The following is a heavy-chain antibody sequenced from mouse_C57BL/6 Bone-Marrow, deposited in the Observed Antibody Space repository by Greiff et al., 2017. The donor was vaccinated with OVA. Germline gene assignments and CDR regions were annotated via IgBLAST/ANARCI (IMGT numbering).Heavy chain of an antibody. CDR2: ISSGGSYT. CDR1: GFTFSSYG. CDR3: ASPSDPYAIDY. J-gene: IGHJ4*01. V-gene: IGHV5-6*01. Sequence: EVMLVESGGDLVKPGGSLKLSCAASGFTFSSYGMSWVRQTPDKRLEWVATISSGGSYTYYPDRVKGRFTISSDNAKNTLSLQMSNLKSEDTAKYYCASPSDPYAIDYWGQGTSVTVSA.